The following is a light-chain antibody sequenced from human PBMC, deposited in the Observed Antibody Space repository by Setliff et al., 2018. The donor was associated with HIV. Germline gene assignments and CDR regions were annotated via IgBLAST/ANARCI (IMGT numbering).Light chain of an antibody. CDR1: SSDVGGYNY. CDR3: CSYAGSINLVV. CDR2: DVS. Sequence: QSVLTQPASVFGSPGQSITISCTGTSSDVGGYNYVSWYQHCPGKAPKLIIYDVSKRSSGVSNRFSGSKSGNTAYLTISGLQAEDEADYYCCSYAGSINLVVFGGGTKVTV. V-gene: IGLV2-23*02. J-gene: IGLJ2*01.